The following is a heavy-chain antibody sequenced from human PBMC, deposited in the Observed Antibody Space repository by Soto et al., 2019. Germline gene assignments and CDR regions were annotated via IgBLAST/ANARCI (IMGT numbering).Heavy chain of an antibody. V-gene: IGHV1-18*04. Sequence: ASVKVSCKASNYTFINYGIGWVRQAPGQGLEWMGWVSPSYGKTYYAHKFQGRVTMTTDTSTGTVYMELRSLRSDDTAVYFCAREGVPLVTLAGNCFDSWG. CDR2: VSPSYGKT. D-gene: IGHD6-19*01. J-gene: IGHJ5*01. CDR1: NYTFINYG. CDR3: AREGVPLVTLAGNCFDS.